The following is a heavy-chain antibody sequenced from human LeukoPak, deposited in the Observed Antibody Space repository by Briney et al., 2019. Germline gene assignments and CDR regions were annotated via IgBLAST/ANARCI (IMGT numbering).Heavy chain of an antibody. V-gene: IGHV3-30*03. CDR1: GFTFRNYG. Sequence: GGSLRLSCAASGFTFRNYGMHCLRQAPGKGLEWVAVISDDGSSKHYADSVKGRFTISRDNSNNTLYLQMNSLRAEDTAVYYCATAAGADFFDYWGQGTLVTVSS. CDR2: ISDDGSSK. J-gene: IGHJ4*02. CDR3: ATAAGADFFDY. D-gene: IGHD3-3*01.